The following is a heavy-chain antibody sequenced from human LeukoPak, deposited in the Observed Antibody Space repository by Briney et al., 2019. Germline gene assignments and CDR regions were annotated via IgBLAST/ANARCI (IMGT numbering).Heavy chain of an antibody. Sequence: SETLSLTCTVSGGSISSYYWSWIGQPPGKGLEWIGYIYYSGSTNYNPSLKSRVTISVDTSKNQFSLKLSSVTAADTAVYYCARWGDYYGSGSFDYWGQGTLVTVSS. J-gene: IGHJ4*02. CDR3: ARWGDYYGSGSFDY. D-gene: IGHD3-10*01. CDR1: GGSISSYY. V-gene: IGHV4-59*01. CDR2: IYYSGST.